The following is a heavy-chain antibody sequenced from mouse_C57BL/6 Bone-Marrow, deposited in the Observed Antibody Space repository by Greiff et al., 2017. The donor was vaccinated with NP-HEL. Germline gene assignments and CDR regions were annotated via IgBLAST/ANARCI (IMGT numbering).Heavy chain of an antibody. D-gene: IGHD2-4*01. Sequence: DVHLVESGGDLVKPGGSLKLSCAASGFTFSSYGMSWVRQTPDKRLEWVATISSGGSYTYYPDSVKGRFTISRDSATNTLYLQMSSLKSEDTAMYYCASPYDYDVAWFAYGGQGTLVTVSA. J-gene: IGHJ3*01. CDR1: GFTFSSYG. CDR2: ISSGGSYT. V-gene: IGHV5-6*01. CDR3: ASPYDYDVAWFAY.